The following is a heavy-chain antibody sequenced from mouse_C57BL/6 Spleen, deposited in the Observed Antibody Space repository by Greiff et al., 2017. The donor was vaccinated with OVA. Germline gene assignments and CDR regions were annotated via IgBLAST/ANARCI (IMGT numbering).Heavy chain of an antibody. Sequence: VKLVESGPGLVQPSQSLSITCTVSGFSLTSYGVHWVRQSPGKGLEWLGVIWSGGSTDYNAAFISRLSISKDNAKSQVFFKMNSLRADDTARYYCARGLLQDYAMDYWGQGTSVTVSS. V-gene: IGHV2-2*01. CDR2: IWSGGST. CDR1: GFSLTSYG. J-gene: IGHJ4*01. CDR3: ARGLLQDYAMDY. D-gene: IGHD2-3*01.